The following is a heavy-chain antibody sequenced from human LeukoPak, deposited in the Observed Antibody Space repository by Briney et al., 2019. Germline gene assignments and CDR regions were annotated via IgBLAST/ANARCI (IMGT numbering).Heavy chain of an antibody. V-gene: IGHV4-39*01. Sequence: SETLSLTCTVSGGSISSSSAYWGWIRQPPGKGLEWIGSIYYSKNTYYNPSLKSRVTISADTSKNQSSLTLGSVSATDTAVYYCVISRGFSYGYFDYWGQGTLVTVSS. D-gene: IGHD5-18*01. CDR3: VISRGFSYGYFDY. CDR1: GGSISSSSAY. J-gene: IGHJ4*02. CDR2: IYYSKNT.